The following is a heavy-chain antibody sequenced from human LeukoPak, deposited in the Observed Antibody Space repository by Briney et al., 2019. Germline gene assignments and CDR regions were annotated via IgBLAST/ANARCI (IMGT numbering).Heavy chain of an antibody. CDR3: ARGSRFDY. V-gene: IGHV3-48*01. Sequence: GGSLRLSCAASGFMFKSYSMNWVRQAPGKGLEWISYISSSGSPIYYADSVKGRFTISRDNTKKSSDLQMTSLTAEDTAVYYCARGSRFDYWGQGALVTFSS. CDR1: GFMFKSYS. J-gene: IGHJ4*02. CDR2: ISSSGSPI.